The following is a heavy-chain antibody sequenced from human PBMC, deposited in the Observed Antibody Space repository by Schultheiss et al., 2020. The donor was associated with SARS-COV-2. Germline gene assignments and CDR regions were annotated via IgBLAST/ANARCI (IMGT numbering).Heavy chain of an antibody. D-gene: IGHD5-12*01. CDR1: GFTVSSNE. CDR3: ARGATMVLPSALGLGYYYYYYMDV. CDR2: IYYSGST. J-gene: IGHJ6*03. Sequence: GSLRLSCAASGFTVSSNEMSWVRQAPGKGLEWIGSIYYSGSTYYNPSLKSRVTISVDTSKNQFSLKLSSVTAADTAVYYCARGATMVLPSALGLGYYYYYYMDVWGKGTTVTVSS. V-gene: IGHV4-59*05.